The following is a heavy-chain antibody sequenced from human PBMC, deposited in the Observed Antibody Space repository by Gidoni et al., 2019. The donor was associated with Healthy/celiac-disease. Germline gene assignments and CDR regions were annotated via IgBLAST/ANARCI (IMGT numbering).Heavy chain of an antibody. J-gene: IGHJ4*02. CDR3: ARRGYFDY. D-gene: IGHD3-10*01. CDR1: GFTFSSYW. V-gene: IGHV3-7*03. CDR2: IKKEGSEK. Sequence: ELQLVESGGGLVQLGGSLSLSCAASGFTFSSYWMSLVRQAPGKGLEWVANIKKEGSEKDYVDSVKCRFTISRDNAKNSLYLQMNSLRAEDTAVYYCARRGYFDYWGQGTLVTVSS.